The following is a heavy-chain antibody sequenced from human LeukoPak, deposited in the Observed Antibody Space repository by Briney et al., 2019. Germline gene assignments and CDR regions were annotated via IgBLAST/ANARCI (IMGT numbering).Heavy chain of an antibody. CDR1: DGSITTYY. CDR3: AADRQEGGSGSYWFDP. D-gene: IGHD3-10*01. V-gene: IGHV4-59*03. Sequence: SETLSLTCTVSDGSITTYYWSWIRQSTGKGLEWIGNVYYSGSTTYNPSLKNRVTISVDTSKNQFSLKLTSATAADTAIYYCAADRQEGGSGSYWFDPWGQGTLVTVAS. J-gene: IGHJ5*02. CDR2: VYYSGST.